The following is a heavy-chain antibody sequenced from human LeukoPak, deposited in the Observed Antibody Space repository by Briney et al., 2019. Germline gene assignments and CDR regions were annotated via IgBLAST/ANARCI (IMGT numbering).Heavy chain of an antibody. CDR3: ARGARYYYDSSGYYQPAVDY. CDR2: IGSSSSYI. D-gene: IGHD3-22*01. Sequence: GGSLRLSCAASGFTFSSYSMNWVRQAPGKGLEWVSSIGSSSSYIYYADSVKGRFTISRDNAKNSLYLQMNSLRAEDTAVYYCARGARYYYDSSGYYQPAVDYWGQGTLVTVSS. V-gene: IGHV3-21*01. J-gene: IGHJ4*02. CDR1: GFTFSSYS.